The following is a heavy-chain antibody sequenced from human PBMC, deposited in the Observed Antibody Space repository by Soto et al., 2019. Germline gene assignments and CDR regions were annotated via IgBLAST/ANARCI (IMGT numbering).Heavy chain of an antibody. J-gene: IGHJ4*02. V-gene: IGHV3-30*18. CDR1: GFTFSSYG. CDR3: AKVTVVAAPTRLVDY. D-gene: IGHD2-15*01. CDR2: ISYDGSNK. Sequence: QVQLVESGGGVVQPGRSLRLSCAASGFTFSSYGMHWVRQAPGKGLEWVAVISYDGSNKYYADSVKGRFTISRDNSKNTLYLQMNSLRAEDTAVYYCAKVTVVAAPTRLVDYWGQGTLVTVSS.